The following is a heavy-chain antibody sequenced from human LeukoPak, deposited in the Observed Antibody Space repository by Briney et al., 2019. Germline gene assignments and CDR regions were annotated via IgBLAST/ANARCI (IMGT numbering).Heavy chain of an antibody. V-gene: IGHV1-2*02. CDR1: GYTFTGYY. D-gene: IGHD2-15*01. CDR3: ARAGYCSGGSCRNWFDP. Sequence: RASVKVSCTASGYTFTGYYMHWVRQAPGQGLEWMGWINPNSGGTNYAQKFQGRVTMTRDTSISTAYMELSRLRSDDTAVYYCARAGYCSGGSCRNWFDPWGQGTLVTVSS. J-gene: IGHJ5*02. CDR2: INPNSGGT.